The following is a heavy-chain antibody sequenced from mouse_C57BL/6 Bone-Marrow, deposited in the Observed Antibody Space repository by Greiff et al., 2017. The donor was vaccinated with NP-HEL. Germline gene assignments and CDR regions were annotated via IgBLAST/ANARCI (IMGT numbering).Heavy chain of an antibody. CDR1: GYTFTDYN. V-gene: IGHV1-18*01. CDR3: ARRGRRDYYGSSYGFDY. D-gene: IGHD1-1*01. Sequence: LVKPGASVKIPCKASGYTFTDYNMDWVKQSHGKSLEWIGDINPNNGGTIYNQKFKGKATLTVDKSSSTAYMELRSLTSEDTAVYYCARRGRRDYYGSSYGFDYWGQGTTLTVSS. CDR2: INPNNGGT. J-gene: IGHJ2*01.